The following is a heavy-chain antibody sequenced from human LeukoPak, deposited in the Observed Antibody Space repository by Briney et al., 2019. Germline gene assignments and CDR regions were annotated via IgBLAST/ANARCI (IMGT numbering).Heavy chain of an antibody. V-gene: IGHV1-18*04. Sequence: GASVKVSCKASGYTFTGYYMHWVRQAPGQGLEWMGWINNNNGDTNYAQKIQDRVTMITDTSTSTAYMELRSLRYDDPAVYYCARYPRYCGSGGCMGFDHWGQGTLVTVSS. CDR1: GYTFTGYY. D-gene: IGHD2-15*01. J-gene: IGHJ4*02. CDR2: INNNNGDT. CDR3: ARYPRYCGSGGCMGFDH.